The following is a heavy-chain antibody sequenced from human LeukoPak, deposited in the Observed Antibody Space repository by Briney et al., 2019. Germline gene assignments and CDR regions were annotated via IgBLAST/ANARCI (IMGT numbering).Heavy chain of an antibody. D-gene: IGHD6-13*01. CDR2: INPNSGGT. CDR1: GYTFIGYY. CDR3: ARGIAAAGSYLGTKNWFDP. J-gene: IGHJ5*02. Sequence: GASVKVSCKASGYTFIGYYIHWVRQAPGQGLEWMGWINPNSGGTNYAQKFQGWVTMTRDTSISTAYMELSRLRSDDTAVYYCARGIAAAGSYLGTKNWFDPWGQGTLVTVSS. V-gene: IGHV1-2*04.